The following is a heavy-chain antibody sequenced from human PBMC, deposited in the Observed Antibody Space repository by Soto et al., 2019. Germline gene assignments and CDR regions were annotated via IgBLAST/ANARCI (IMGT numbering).Heavy chain of an antibody. Sequence: QVQLVESGGGVVQPGTSLRLSCVVSGLTFRDSGMHWVRQAPGKGLEWVAVISFDGSERHYRDSVKGRFSISRDNSRNTLYLQMNSLRGDDSAVYYCANGKAGVRSYYGMDVWGQGSTVTVSS. CDR1: GLTFRDSG. V-gene: IGHV3-30*18. D-gene: IGHD1-26*01. CDR3: ANGKAGVRSYYGMDV. CDR2: ISFDGSER. J-gene: IGHJ6*02.